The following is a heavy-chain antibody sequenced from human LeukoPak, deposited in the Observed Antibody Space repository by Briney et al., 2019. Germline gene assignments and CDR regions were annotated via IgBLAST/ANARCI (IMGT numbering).Heavy chain of an antibody. Sequence: GRSLRLSCAASGFTFSSYGMHWVRQAPSKGLEWVAVIWYDGSNKYYADSVKGRFTISRDNSKNTLYLQMNSLRAEDTAVYYCARMTCGGWLQIPRACPFDYWGQGTLVTVSS. CDR1: GFTFSSYG. CDR3: ARMTCGGWLQIPRACPFDY. CDR2: IWYDGSNK. D-gene: IGHD5-24*01. V-gene: IGHV3-33*01. J-gene: IGHJ4*02.